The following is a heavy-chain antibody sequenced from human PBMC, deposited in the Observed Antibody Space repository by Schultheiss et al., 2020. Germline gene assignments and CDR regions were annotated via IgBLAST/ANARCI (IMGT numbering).Heavy chain of an antibody. V-gene: IGHV3-66*02. Sequence: GGSLRLSCAASGFTVSSNYMSWIRQAPGKGLEWVSVIYSGGSTYYADSVKGRFTISRDNSKNTLYLQMNSLRAEDTAVYYCDLNWNYGRDYWGQGTLVTVSS. CDR2: IYSGGST. D-gene: IGHD1-7*01. CDR3: DLNWNYGRDY. J-gene: IGHJ4*02. CDR1: GFTVSSNY.